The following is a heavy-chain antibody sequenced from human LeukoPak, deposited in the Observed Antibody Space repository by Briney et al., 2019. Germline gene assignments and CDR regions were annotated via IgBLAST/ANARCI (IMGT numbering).Heavy chain of an antibody. CDR3: ARDEDYGAFDI. CDR1: GFTFSSHA. J-gene: IGHJ3*02. Sequence: GRSLRLSCAASGFTFSSHAMHWVRQAPGKGLEWVAVISYDGNNKYYGDSVKGRFTISRDNSKNTLYLQMNSLRAEDTAVYYCARDEDYGAFDIWGQGTMVTVSS. CDR2: ISYDGNNK. V-gene: IGHV3-30*14. D-gene: IGHD4/OR15-4a*01.